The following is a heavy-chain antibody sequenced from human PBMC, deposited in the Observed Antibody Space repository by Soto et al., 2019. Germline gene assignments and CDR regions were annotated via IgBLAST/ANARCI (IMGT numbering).Heavy chain of an antibody. CDR3: ARSYGRFCCGVSCYSYYYNYRDL. CDR2: IYYSGST. J-gene: IGHJ6*03. V-gene: IGHV4-59*01. Sequence: SETLSLTCTVSGGSISSYYWSWIRQPPGKGLEWIGYIYYSGSTNYNPSLKSRVTISVDTSKNQFSLKLSSVTAADTAVYYCARSYGRFCCGVSCYSYYYNYRDLGGKGTT. D-gene: IGHD2-15*01. CDR1: GGSISSYY.